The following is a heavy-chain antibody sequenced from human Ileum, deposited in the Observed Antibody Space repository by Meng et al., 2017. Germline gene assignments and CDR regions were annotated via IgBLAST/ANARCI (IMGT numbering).Heavy chain of an antibody. J-gene: IGHJ4*02. CDR2: MYPSGTT. V-gene: IGHV4-4*02. CDR3: ARHIAVSGTRGFDS. Sequence: GPLRASGPGPGPPSETLSPTCAVSGASISSGHWWSWVRQPPGKGLEWIGEMYPSGTTNYNPSLKSRVTISMDTSKNQLSLKLSSVTAADTAVYYCARHIAVSGTRGFDSWGQGTLVTVSS. CDR1: GASISSGHW. D-gene: IGHD6-19*01.